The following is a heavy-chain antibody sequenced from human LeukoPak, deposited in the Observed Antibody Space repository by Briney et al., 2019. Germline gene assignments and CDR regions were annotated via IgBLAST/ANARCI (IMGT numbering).Heavy chain of an antibody. Sequence: GGSLRLSCAASGFTFSSYGMHWVRQAPGKGLEWVAFIRYDGSNKYYADSVKGRFTISRDNSKNTLYLQMNSLRAEDTAVYYCVRGYDSSGYYYFDYWGQGTLVTVSS. CDR2: IRYDGSNK. J-gene: IGHJ4*02. CDR3: VRGYDSSGYYYFDY. CDR1: GFTFSSYG. D-gene: IGHD3-22*01. V-gene: IGHV3-30*02.